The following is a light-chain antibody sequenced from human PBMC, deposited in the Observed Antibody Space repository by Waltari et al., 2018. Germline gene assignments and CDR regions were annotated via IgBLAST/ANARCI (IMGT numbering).Light chain of an antibody. V-gene: IGLV2-23*02. CDR1: SSDVRSYDL. CDR3: CSYTQTSTFAV. CDR2: DDT. J-gene: IGLJ2*01. Sequence: QSALTQPASVSGSPGQSITISCTGTSSDVRSYDLVSWYQQYPGKAPKLMIYDDTKRPSGVSNRFSGSKSGNTASLTISGLQAEDEADYYCCSYTQTSTFAVFGGGTKLTVL.